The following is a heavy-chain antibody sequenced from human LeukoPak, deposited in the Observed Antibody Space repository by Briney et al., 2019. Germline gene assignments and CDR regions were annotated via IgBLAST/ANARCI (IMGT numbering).Heavy chain of an antibody. CDR2: IYHSGST. V-gene: IGHV4-38-2*02. CDR1: GYSISSGHY. CDR3: AREGIAAAEDY. Sequence: KTSETLSLTCTVSGYSISSGHYWGWIRQPPGKGLEWIGSIYHSGSTYYNPSLKSRVTISVDTSKNQFSLKLSSVAAADTAVYYCAREGIAAAEDYWGQGTLVTVSS. D-gene: IGHD6-13*01. J-gene: IGHJ4*02.